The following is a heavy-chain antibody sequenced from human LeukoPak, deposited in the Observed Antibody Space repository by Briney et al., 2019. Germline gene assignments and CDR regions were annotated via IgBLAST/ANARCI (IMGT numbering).Heavy chain of an antibody. V-gene: IGHV3-7*01. J-gene: IGHJ4*02. D-gene: IGHD1-26*01. CDR1: GFTFSNYW. CDR3: ARDPVEWELLLDY. CDR2: MNIDGSEK. Sequence: GGSLRLSCAASGFTFSNYWMGWVRQAPGKRPEWVANMNIDGSEKYYADSVKGRFSISRDNARNSVYLQMASLRVEDTAVYCCARDPVEWELLLDYWGQGTLVTVSS.